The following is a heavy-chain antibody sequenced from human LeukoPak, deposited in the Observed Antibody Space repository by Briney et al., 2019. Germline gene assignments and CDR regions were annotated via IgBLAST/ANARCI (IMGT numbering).Heavy chain of an antibody. CDR1: GGTFSSYV. D-gene: IGHD1-20*01. CDR2: IIPISGTT. V-gene: IGHV1-69*06. Sequence: SVKVSCKASGGTFSSYVISWVRRAPGQGLEWMGGIIPISGTTNYAQKFQGRVTITADKSTSTAYMELSSLRSEDTAVYYCARRITGTLAPIDYWGQGTLVTVSS. CDR3: ARRITGTLAPIDY. J-gene: IGHJ4*02.